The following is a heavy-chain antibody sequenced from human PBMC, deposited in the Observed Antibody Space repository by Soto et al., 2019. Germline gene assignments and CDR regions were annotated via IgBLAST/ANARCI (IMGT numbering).Heavy chain of an antibody. Sequence: EVQLMESGGGLIQPGGSLRLSCAASGFTFDHYAMNWVRQAPGKGLEWVSIISDSGGSTYYTDSVKGRFTISRDNSKKTLYRKVNSRRDEDTALYYCAKDLRGGVGALDIWGQGTMVIVSS. J-gene: IGHJ3*02. V-gene: IGHV3-23*01. D-gene: IGHD1-26*01. CDR2: ISDSGGST. CDR1: GFTFDHYA. CDR3: AKDLRGGVGALDI.